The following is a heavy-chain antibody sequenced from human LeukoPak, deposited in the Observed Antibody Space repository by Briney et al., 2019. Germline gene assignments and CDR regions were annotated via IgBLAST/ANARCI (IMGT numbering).Heavy chain of an antibody. D-gene: IGHD3-22*01. CDR2: INHSGST. V-gene: IGHV4-34*01. CDR3: ARGRHYDSSGYPRLFDY. J-gene: IGHJ4*02. Sequence: SETLSLTCAVYGGSFSGYYWSWIRQPPGKGLEWIGEINHSGSTTYNPSLKSRVTISVDTSKNQFSLKLSSVTAADTAVYYCARGRHYDSSGYPRLFDYWGQGTLVTVSS. CDR1: GGSFSGYY.